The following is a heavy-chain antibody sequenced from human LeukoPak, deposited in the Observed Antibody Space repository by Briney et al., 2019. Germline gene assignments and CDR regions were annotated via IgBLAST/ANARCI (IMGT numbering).Heavy chain of an antibody. CDR1: GFTFSNAW. J-gene: IGHJ4*02. V-gene: IGHV3-15*01. D-gene: IGHD4-17*01. Sequence: GGSLRLSCAASGFTFSNAWMSWVRQAPGKGLEWVGRKSKTDGGTTDYAAPVKGRFTISRDDPKNTLYLQMNSLKTEDTAVYYCTTATVTTGGGFDYWGQGTLVTVSS. CDR2: KSKTDGGTT. CDR3: TTATVTTGGGFDY.